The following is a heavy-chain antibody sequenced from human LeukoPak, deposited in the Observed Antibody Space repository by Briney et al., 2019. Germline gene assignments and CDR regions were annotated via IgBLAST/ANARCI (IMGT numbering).Heavy chain of an antibody. V-gene: IGHV3-30-3*01. CDR1: GFTFSSYA. J-gene: IGHJ4*02. CDR2: ISYDGSNK. CDR3: AKDERNWNYNLASQTYD. Sequence: GGSLRLSCAASGFTFSSYAMHWVRQAPGKGLEWVAVISYDGSNKYYADSVKGRFTISRDNAKNSLYLQMNSLRAEDTAMYYCAKDERNWNYNLASQTYDWGQGTLVTVSS. D-gene: IGHD1-7*01.